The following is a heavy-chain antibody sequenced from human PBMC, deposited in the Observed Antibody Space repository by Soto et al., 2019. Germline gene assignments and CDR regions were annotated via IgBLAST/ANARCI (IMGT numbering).Heavy chain of an antibody. J-gene: IGHJ6*02. CDR2: IIPIFGTA. V-gene: IGHV1-69*12. Sequence: QVQLVQSGAEVKKPGSSVKVSCKASGGTFSSYAISWVRQAPGQGLEWMGGIIPIFGTANYAQTFQGRVTITADESTSTAYMELSSLRSEDTAVYYGARAGGSSWYGRWNYYCMDVGGQGTTVTVS. D-gene: IGHD6-13*01. CDR3: ARAGGSSWYGRWNYYCMDV. CDR1: GGTFSSYA.